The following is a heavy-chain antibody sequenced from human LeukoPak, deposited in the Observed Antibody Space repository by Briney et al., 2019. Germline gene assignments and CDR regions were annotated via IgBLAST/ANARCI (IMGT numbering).Heavy chain of an antibody. CDR2: ISRSATTI. CDR1: GFTFSDYY. V-gene: IGHV3-11*01. D-gene: IGHD3-22*01. Sequence: GGSLRLSCAASGFTFSDYYMSWIRQAPGKGLEWVASISRSATTIYYADSVKGRFTIFRDNAKNSLHLQMNSLRAEDTAVYYCARATGYYDPFDYWGQGTWSPSP. J-gene: IGHJ4*02. CDR3: ARATGYYDPFDY.